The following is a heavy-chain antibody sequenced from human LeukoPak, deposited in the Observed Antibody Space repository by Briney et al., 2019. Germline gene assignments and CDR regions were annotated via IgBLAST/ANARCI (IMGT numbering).Heavy chain of an antibody. D-gene: IGHD2-21*02. CDR3: ARLSDSLDCFGFDI. Sequence: PGGSLRLSCAASGFTFSSYWMSWVRQAPGKGLEWVANLKQDESEKYYAHSVRGRFTISRDNAKNSLFLQMNSLRAEDTAVYYRARLSDSLDCFGFDIWGQGTTVTVSS. V-gene: IGHV3-7*01. CDR2: LKQDESEK. J-gene: IGHJ3*02. CDR1: GFTFSSYW.